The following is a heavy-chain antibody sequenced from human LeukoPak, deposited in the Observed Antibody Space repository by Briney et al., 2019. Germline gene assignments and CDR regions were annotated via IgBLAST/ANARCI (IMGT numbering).Heavy chain of an antibody. CDR2: IYTGGST. J-gene: IGHJ3*02. V-gene: IGHV3-66*01. Sequence: GGSLRLSCVASGFTISSNYMSWVRQAPGKGLEWISVIYTGGSTSYADSVKSRFTISIDSPTNTLFLQMNSLRAEDTAVYYCARAAPYYYDSSGYSAFDSWGQGTMVTVSA. CDR1: GFTISSNY. CDR3: ARAAPYYYDSSGYSAFDS. D-gene: IGHD3-22*01.